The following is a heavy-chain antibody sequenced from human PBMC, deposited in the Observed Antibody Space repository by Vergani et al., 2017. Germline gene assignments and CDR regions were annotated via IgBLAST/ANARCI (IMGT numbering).Heavy chain of an antibody. D-gene: IGHD3-3*01. J-gene: IGHJ6*02. V-gene: IGHV1-69*01. CDR3: ASRDITIFGVVIRRGYYYYGMDV. CDR2: IIPIFGTA. Sequence: QVQLVQSGAEVKKPGSSVKVSCKASVGTFSSYAISWVRQAPGQGLEWRGGIIPIFGTAYYAQKFPGRVTITADESTSTAYVDLSSLRSEDTAVYYCASRDITIFGVVIRRGYYYYGMDVWGQGTTVTVSS. CDR1: VGTFSSYA.